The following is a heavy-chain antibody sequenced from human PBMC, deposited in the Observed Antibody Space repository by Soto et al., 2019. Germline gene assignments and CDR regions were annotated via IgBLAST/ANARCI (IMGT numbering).Heavy chain of an antibody. Sequence: GGSLRLSCAASGFTFSSYGMHWVRQAPGKGLEWVAVISYDGSNKYYADSVKGRFTISRDNSKNTLYLQMNSLRAEDTAVYYCAKDFDIGDGYNYYGMDVWGQGTTVTVSS. J-gene: IGHJ6*02. CDR2: ISYDGSNK. CDR1: GFTFSSYG. V-gene: IGHV3-30*18. D-gene: IGHD5-12*01. CDR3: AKDFDIGDGYNYYGMDV.